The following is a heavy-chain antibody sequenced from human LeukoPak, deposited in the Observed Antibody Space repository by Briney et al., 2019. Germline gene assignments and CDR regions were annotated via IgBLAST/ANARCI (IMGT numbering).Heavy chain of an antibody. CDR2: MNPNSGNT. D-gene: IGHD3-3*01. CDR1: GYTFTSYD. V-gene: IGHV1-8*03. J-gene: IGHJ6*03. Sequence: GASVKVSCKASGYTFTSYDINWVRQATGQGLEWMGWMNPNSGNTGYAQKFQGRVTITRNTSISTAYMELSSLRSEDTAVYYCARVYYDFWSGYSYYYMDVWGKGTTVTVSS. CDR3: ARVYYDFWSGYSYYYMDV.